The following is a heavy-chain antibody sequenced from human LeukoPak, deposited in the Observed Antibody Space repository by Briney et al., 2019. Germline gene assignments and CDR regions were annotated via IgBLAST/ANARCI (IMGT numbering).Heavy chain of an antibody. CDR3: ARHYGGNSIRFYFDY. CDR1: GFTFSGFW. CDR2: INGDGSTT. J-gene: IGHJ4*02. D-gene: IGHD4-23*01. V-gene: IGHV3-74*01. Sequence: GGSLRLSCAASGFTFSGFWMHWVRQAPGEGLVWVSRINGDGSTTNHADSVKGRFTISRDNAKNTLYLQMNSLRAEDTAVYYCARHYGGNSIRFYFDYWGQGTLVTVSS.